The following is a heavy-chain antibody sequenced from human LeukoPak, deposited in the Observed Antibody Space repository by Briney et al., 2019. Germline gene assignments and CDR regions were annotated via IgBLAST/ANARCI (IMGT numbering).Heavy chain of an antibody. J-gene: IGHJ4*01. V-gene: IGHV3-23*01. CDR1: GFTFNNYA. CDR3: AKDLYTYGPRGPDY. D-gene: IGHD5-18*01. Sequence: PGGSLRLSCAASGFTFNNYAMCCVREAPGKGGGWVSAIRGSGGSSYYADTVKGRFTISRDNSKNTVYLQMNSLKAEDTAVYYCAKDLYTYGPRGPDYWGQGTLVTVSS. CDR2: IRGSGGSS.